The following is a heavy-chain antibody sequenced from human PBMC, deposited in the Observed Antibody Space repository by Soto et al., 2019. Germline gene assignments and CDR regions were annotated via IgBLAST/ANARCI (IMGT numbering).Heavy chain of an antibody. CDR1: GGSISSYY. V-gene: IGHV4-59*01. D-gene: IGHD6-13*01. CDR3: ARWIAEADTFDY. CDR2: IYYSGST. Sequence: QVQLQESGPGLVKPSETLSLTCTVSGGSISSYYWSWIRQPPGKGLEWIGYIYYSGSTNYNPSLKSRVTISVDTSKNQFSLKLSSVTAADTAVYYCARWIAEADTFDYWGQGTLVTVSS. J-gene: IGHJ4*02.